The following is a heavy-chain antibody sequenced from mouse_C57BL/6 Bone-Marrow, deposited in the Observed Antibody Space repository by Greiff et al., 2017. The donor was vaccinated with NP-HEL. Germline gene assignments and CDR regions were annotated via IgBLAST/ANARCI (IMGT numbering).Heavy chain of an antibody. D-gene: IGHD2-3*01. J-gene: IGHJ3*01. Sequence: VQLQQPGAELVMPGASVKLSCKASGYTFTSYWMHWVKQRPGQGLEWIGEIDPSDSYTNYNQKFKGKSTLTVDKSSSTAYMQLSSLTSEDSAVYYCARSGGWLPLTLFAYWGQGTLVTVSA. CDR2: IDPSDSYT. CDR3: ARSGGWLPLTLFAY. V-gene: IGHV1-69*01. CDR1: GYTFTSYW.